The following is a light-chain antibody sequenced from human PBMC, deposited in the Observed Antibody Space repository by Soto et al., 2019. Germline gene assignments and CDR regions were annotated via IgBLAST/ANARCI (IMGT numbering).Light chain of an antibody. CDR2: DVS. J-gene: IGLJ1*01. CDR3: SSYTSSTSYV. Sequence: QSALTQPASASGSPGQSITIPCTGTSSDVGGYNYVSWYQQHPGKAPKLMIYDVSNRPSGVSNRFSGSKSGNTASLTISGLQAEDEADYYCSSYTSSTSYVFGTGTKLTVL. CDR1: SSDVGGYNY. V-gene: IGLV2-14*01.